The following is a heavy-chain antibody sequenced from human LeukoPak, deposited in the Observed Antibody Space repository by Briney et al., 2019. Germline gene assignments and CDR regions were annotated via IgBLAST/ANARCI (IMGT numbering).Heavy chain of an antibody. CDR2: IRGSGGTT. J-gene: IGHJ4*02. CDR1: GFTFSSYS. V-gene: IGHV3-23*01. D-gene: IGHD3-22*01. CDR3: AKDSQDSRGYTHSDY. Sequence: GGSLRLSCAASGFTFSSYSMNWVRQAPGKGLEWVSTIRGSGGTTYYADSVKGRFTISRDNSKSTLYLQMNSLRAEDTAVYYCAKDSQDSRGYTHSDYWGQGTLVTVSS.